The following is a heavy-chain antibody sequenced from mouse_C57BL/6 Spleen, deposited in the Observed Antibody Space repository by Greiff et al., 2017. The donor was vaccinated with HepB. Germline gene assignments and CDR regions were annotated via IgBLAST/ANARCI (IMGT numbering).Heavy chain of an antibody. CDR2: IYPGDGDT. V-gene: IGHV1-82*01. D-gene: IGHD1-1*01. Sequence: VQLQQSGPELVKPGASVKISCKASGYAFSSSWMNWVKQRPGKGLEWIGRIYPGDGDTNYNGKFMGKATLTAEKSSSKAYMQLSSLTSEDSAVDFCARNHSIYYGSSRYAMDYWGQGTSVTVSS. CDR1: GYAFSSSW. J-gene: IGHJ4*01. CDR3: ARNHSIYYGSSRYAMDY.